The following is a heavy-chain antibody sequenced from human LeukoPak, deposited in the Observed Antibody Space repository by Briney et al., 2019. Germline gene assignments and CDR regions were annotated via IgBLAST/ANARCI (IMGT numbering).Heavy chain of an antibody. J-gene: IGHJ5*02. V-gene: IGHV4-61*01. CDR1: GGSISSITSLTYY. CDR2: IHYSGST. Sequence: SETLSLTCIVSGGSISSITSLTYYWNWIRQSPGKGLEWIGYIHYSGSTNYNPSLKSRVTISVDTSKNQFSLKLSSVTAADTAVYYCARDYYYDSSGYWANWFDPWGQGTLVTASS. D-gene: IGHD3-22*01. CDR3: ARDYYYDSSGYWANWFDP.